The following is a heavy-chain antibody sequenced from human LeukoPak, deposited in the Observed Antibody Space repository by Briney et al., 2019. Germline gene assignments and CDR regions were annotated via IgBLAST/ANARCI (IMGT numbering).Heavy chain of an antibody. J-gene: IGHJ3*02. CDR1: GFTFSTYA. CDR3: ARSLTARDAFDI. CDR2: FSYDGSTQ. D-gene: IGHD6-6*01. V-gene: IGHV3-30*14. Sequence: PGGSLRLSCAGSGFTFSTYAMHWVRQAPGKGLEWVALFSYDGSTQRYADSVKGRFTISRDNSKNTLYLQMNSLRAEDTAVYYCARSLTARDAFDIWGQGTMVTVSS.